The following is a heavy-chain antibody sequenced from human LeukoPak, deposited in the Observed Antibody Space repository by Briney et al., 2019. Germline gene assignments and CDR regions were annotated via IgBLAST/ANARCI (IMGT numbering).Heavy chain of an antibody. CDR2: ISTSSSNI. V-gene: IGHV3-48*01. CDR3: ARENYAAVFNS. CDR1: GFTFRNYN. J-gene: IGHJ4*02. D-gene: IGHD1-7*01. Sequence: GGSLRLSCEVSGFTFRNYNMHWVRQAPGMGLEWVSYISTSSSNIDYADSVKGRFTISRDNAKNPLYVQMNSLRAEDTALYYCARENYAAVFNSWGQGTLVTVSS.